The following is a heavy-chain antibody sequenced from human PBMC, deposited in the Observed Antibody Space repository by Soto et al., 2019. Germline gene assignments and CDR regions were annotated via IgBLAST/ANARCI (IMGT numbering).Heavy chain of an antibody. D-gene: IGHD6-13*01. CDR3: ARDVGQQLFDY. CDR2: ISAYNGNK. CDR1: GYTFTSYG. J-gene: IGHJ4*02. Sequence: QVQLVQSGAEVKKPGASVKVPCKASGYTFTSYGISWVRQAPGQGLEWMGWISAYNGNKKYAQKLQGRVSMTTDTSPGTAYMELRSLRSDDTAVYYCARDVGQQLFDYWGQGTLVTVSS. V-gene: IGHV1-18*01.